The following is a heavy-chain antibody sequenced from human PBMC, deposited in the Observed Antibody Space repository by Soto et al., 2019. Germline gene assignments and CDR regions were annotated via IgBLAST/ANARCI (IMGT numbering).Heavy chain of an antibody. J-gene: IGHJ6*03. Sequence: GGSLRLSCAASGFPFSSYDMHWVRQATGKGLEWVSAIGTAGDTYYPGSVKGRFTISRENAKNSLYLQMNSLRAGDTAVYYCARDSASGYAEVHMDVWGKGTTVTVSS. CDR3: ARDSASGYAEVHMDV. CDR1: GFPFSSYD. V-gene: IGHV3-13*01. CDR2: IGTAGDT. D-gene: IGHD5-12*01.